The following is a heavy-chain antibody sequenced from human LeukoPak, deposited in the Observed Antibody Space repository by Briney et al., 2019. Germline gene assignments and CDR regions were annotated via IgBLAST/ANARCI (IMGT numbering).Heavy chain of an antibody. CDR3: ARGVDTMVRGVRNAFDI. CDR2: INPNSGGT. V-gene: IGHV1-2*02. Sequence: ASVKVSCKASGYTFTDYSLHWVRQAPGQGLEWMGWINPNSGGTNYAQKFQGRVTMTRDTSISTAYMELSRLKSDDTAVYYCARGVDTMVRGVRNAFDIWGQGTMVTVSS. D-gene: IGHD3-10*01. J-gene: IGHJ3*02. CDR1: GYTFTDYS.